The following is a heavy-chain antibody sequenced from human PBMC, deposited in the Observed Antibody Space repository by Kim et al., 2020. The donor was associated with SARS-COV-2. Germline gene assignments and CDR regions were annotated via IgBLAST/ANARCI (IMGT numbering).Heavy chain of an antibody. CDR3: ARARTAGNDY. J-gene: IGHJ4*02. D-gene: IGHD1-1*01. Sequence: DTRHSQSFQGQVTISADKSISTAYLQWSSLKASDTAMYYCARARTAGNDYWGQGTLVTVSS. CDR2: DT. V-gene: IGHV5-51*01.